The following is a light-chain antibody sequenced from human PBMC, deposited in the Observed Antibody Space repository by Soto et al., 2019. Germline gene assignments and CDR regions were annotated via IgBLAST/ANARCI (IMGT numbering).Light chain of an antibody. J-gene: IGLJ1*01. CDR3: SSFVGPYTYV. V-gene: IGLV2-11*01. CDR2: DVS. CDR1: SSDVGGYDY. Sequence: QSALTQPRSVSGSPGQSVTISCTGTSSDVGGYDYVSWYQHHPGKAPKVTIYDVSKRPSGVPDRFSGSKSGNTASLTTSGLQADDEADYYCSSFVGPYTYVFGTGTKLTVL.